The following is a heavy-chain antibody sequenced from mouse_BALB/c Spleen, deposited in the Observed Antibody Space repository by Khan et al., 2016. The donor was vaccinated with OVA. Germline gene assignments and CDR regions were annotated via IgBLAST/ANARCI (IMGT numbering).Heavy chain of an antibody. V-gene: IGHV3-2*02. J-gene: IGHJ2*01. CDR1: GYSITSGYG. CDR3: ARTARIKY. CDR2: ISYSGST. D-gene: IGHD1-2*01. Sequence: EVELVESGPGLVKPSQSLSLTCTVTGYSITSGYGWNWIRQFPGNKLEWMGYISYSGSTNYNPSLKSRISITRDTSKNQFFLPLNSVTTEDTANNYCARTARIKYWGQGTTLTVSS.